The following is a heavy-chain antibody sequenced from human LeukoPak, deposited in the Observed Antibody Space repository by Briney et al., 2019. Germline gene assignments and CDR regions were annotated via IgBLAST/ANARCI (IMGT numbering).Heavy chain of an antibody. CDR3: ARGSIAIYYYGSRGYFDY. D-gene: IGHD3-22*01. CDR1: GFTFSSYW. J-gene: IGHJ4*02. Sequence: GGSLRLSCAASGFTFSSYWMHWVRQAPGKGLEWVSGLNWNGGSTGYADSVKGRFTISRGNAKNSLYLQMNSLRAEDTAFYYCARGSIAIYYYGSRGYFDYWGQGTLVTVSS. CDR2: LNWNGGST. V-gene: IGHV3-20*04.